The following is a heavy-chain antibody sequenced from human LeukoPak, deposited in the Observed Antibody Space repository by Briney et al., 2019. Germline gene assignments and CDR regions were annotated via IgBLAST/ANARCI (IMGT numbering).Heavy chain of an antibody. D-gene: IGHD6-6*01. CDR3: ARDEAARPYYYYMDV. Sequence: PGGSLRLSCAASGFTFSDYYMSRIRQAPGKGLEWVSYISSSSSYIYYADSVKGRFTISRDNAKNSLYLQMNSLRAEDTAVYYCARDEAARPYYYYMDVWGKGTTVTVSS. CDR2: ISSSSSYI. CDR1: GFTFSDYY. V-gene: IGHV3-11*06. J-gene: IGHJ6*03.